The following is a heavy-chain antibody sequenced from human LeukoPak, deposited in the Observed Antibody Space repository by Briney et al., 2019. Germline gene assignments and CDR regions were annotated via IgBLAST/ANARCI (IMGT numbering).Heavy chain of an antibody. CDR1: GGSISSSTYY. V-gene: IGHV4-39*02. CDR3: ARDYRYSSGWYYFDY. D-gene: IGHD6-19*01. J-gene: IGHJ4*02. CDR2: MHKSGVT. Sequence: PSETLSLTCTVSGGSISSSTYYWGWIRQPPGKGFEWIGNMHKSGVTSYNPSLKSRVTISIDTSTNQFSLMLNSVTAADTAVYYCARDYRYSSGWYYFDYWGQGTLVTVSS.